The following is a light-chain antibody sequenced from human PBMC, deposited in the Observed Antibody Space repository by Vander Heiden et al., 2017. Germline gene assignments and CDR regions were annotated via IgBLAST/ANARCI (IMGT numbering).Light chain of an antibody. CDR3: SAYTTTSALVL. V-gene: IGLV2-14*03. CDR2: DVS. Sequence: QSALTQPASVSGSPGQSISLSCTGTSSAVGCYSFVSWYQQHPGKAPRLMIYDVSDRLSGVHNRFSGSKLGNTASLTISGLQPEDEDDYYCSAYTTTSALVLFGGGTKVTV. J-gene: IGLJ2*01. CDR1: SSAVGCYSF.